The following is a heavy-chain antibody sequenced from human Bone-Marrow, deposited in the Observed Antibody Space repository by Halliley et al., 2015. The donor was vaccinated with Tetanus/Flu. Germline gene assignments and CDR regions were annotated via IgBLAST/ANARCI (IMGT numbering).Heavy chain of an antibody. CDR2: IYYDGTT. V-gene: IGHV4-59*01. J-gene: IGHJ4*02. CDR3: ARWAVGYCSDTRCSYYLDS. D-gene: IGHD2-15*01. Sequence: IYYDGTTNYNSSPPARVTISQDTSKNQFSLRLNSVTAADTAVYYCARWAVGYCSDTRCSYYLDSWGPGTLVPVSS.